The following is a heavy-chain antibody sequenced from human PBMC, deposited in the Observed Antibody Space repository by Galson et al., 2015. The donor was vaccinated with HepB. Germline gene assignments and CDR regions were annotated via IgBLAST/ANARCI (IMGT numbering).Heavy chain of an antibody. CDR1: GFTFSDYY. V-gene: IGHV3-11*03. J-gene: IGHJ4*02. CDR3: ARSPLRGYPDY. D-gene: IGHD1-1*01. CDR2: ISISSSYT. Sequence: SLRLSCAASGFTFSDYYMSWIRQAPGKGLEWVSYISISSSYTNYADSVKGRFTVSRDNAKNSLYLQMNSLRAEDTAVYYCARSPLRGYPDYWGQGTLVTVSS.